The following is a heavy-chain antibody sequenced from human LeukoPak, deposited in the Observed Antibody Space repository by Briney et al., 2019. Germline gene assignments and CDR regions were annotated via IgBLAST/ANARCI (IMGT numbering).Heavy chain of an antibody. D-gene: IGHD1-26*01. CDR3: ARVHTERASLPPFDH. CDR2: IAYDGSSK. V-gene: IGHV3-30*04. Sequence: GESLRLSCEASEFTFRTYAMHWVRQAPGKGLEWVALIAYDGSSKYYADSVRGRFSISRDTSKNTLYLEMNSLRRDDTAVYFCARVHTERASLPPFDHWGQGSLVTVSS. J-gene: IGHJ4*02. CDR1: EFTFRTYA.